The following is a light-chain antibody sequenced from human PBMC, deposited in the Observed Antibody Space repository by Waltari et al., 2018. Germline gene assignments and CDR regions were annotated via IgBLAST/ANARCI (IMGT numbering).Light chain of an antibody. CDR2: EVT. CDR3: SSYAGGSWV. CDR1: SSDVGGYNY. V-gene: IGLV2-8*01. Sequence: SALTQPPSASGSPGPSVTISCTGTSSDVGGYNYVSWYQQHPGKAPKLMIYEVTKRPSGVPDRFSGSKSGNTASLTVSGLQTEDEADYYCSSYAGGSWVFGGGTKLTVL. J-gene: IGLJ3*02.